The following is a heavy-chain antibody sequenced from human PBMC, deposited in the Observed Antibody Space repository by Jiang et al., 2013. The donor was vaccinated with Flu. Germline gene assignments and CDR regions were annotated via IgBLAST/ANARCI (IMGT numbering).Heavy chain of an antibody. CDR2: ISASGIT. V-gene: IGHV4-61*02. D-gene: IGHD4-23*01. CDR1: GGLRRQRELP. CDR3: ARTLGDYGGRGYYSDY. J-gene: IGHJ4*02. Sequence: PGLVKPSQTVSLICTVSGGLRRQRELPMELDPAVRRRGLEWIGGISASGITYYRSSLRNRVTVSLDTSKNQVSLNLNSVTAADTAMYYCARTLGDYGGRGYYSDYWGQGTLVTVSS.